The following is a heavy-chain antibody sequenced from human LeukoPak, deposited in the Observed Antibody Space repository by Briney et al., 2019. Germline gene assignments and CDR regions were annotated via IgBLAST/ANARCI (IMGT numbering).Heavy chain of an antibody. CDR1: GGTFSSYA. V-gene: IGHV1-69*04. D-gene: IGHD6-13*01. Sequence: GAPVKVSCKASGGTFSSYAISWVRQAPGQGLEWMGRIIPILGIANYAQKFQGRVTITADKSTSTAYMELSSLRSEDTAVYYCARVPGGQQLPHWGQGTLVTVSS. CDR3: ARVPGGQQLPH. J-gene: IGHJ4*02. CDR2: IIPILGIA.